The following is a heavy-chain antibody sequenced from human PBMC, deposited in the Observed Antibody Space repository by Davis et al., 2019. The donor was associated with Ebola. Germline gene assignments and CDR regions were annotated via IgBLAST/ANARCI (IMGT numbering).Heavy chain of an antibody. CDR2: INPNSGGT. CDR3: AREPDYGDYITVFDY. D-gene: IGHD4-17*01. CDR1: GYTFTSYG. V-gene: IGHV1-2*04. Sequence: AASVKVSCKASGYTFTSYGISWVRQAPGQGLEWMGWINPNSGGTNYAQKFQGWVTMTRDTSISTAYMELSRLRSDDTAVYYCAREPDYGDYITVFDYWGQGTLVTVSS. J-gene: IGHJ4*02.